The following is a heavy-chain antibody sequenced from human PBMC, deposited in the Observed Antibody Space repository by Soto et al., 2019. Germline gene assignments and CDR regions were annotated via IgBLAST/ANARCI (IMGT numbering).Heavy chain of an antibody. CDR1: DGSIGGGGYS. J-gene: IGHJ4*02. CDR3: ARGPPFGY. V-gene: IGHV4-30-2*01. CDR2: IYHSVST. Sequence: SVTLCLTCAVSDGSIGGGGYSWSWIRQPPGKGLEWIGYIYHSVSTYYNPSLKSRVTISVDRSKNQFSLKLSSVTAADTAVYYCARGPPFGYWGQGTLVTVSS.